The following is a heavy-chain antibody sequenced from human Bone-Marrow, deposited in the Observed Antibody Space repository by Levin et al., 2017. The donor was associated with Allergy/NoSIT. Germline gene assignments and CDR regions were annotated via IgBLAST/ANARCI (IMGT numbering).Heavy chain of an antibody. D-gene: IGHD3-22*01. Sequence: PGGSLRLSCAASGFRFSSYSMTWVRQAPGKGLEWVSSISDNSNFLYYRDSVKGRFTISRDNAKNSLSLQMNSLRAEDTGVYYCARDGQNSGYVDYWAQGTLVTVSS. J-gene: IGHJ4*02. V-gene: IGHV3-21*01. CDR1: GFRFSSYS. CDR3: ARDGQNSGYVDY. CDR2: ISDNSNFL.